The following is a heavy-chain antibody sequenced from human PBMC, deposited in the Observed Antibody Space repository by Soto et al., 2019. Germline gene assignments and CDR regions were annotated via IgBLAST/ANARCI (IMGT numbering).Heavy chain of an antibody. J-gene: IGHJ4*02. CDR2: MYNSGST. CDR1: GGSISSYY. V-gene: IGHV4-59*08. Sequence: SETLSLTCTVSGGSISSYYWAWIRQPPGKGLEWIGFMYNSGSTHYNPSLKSRVTISLDTSKNQFSLNLRSVTAADTAVYYCASMGYHYGSGSYPLDYWGQGTLVTVSS. CDR3: ASMGYHYGSGSYPLDY. D-gene: IGHD3-10*01.